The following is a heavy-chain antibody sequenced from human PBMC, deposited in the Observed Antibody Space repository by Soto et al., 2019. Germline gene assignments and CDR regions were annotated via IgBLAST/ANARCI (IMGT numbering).Heavy chain of an antibody. V-gene: IGHV3-48*02. CDR3: ARSVEGHFDF. CDR1: GFTFRVYS. J-gene: IGHJ4*01. Sequence: EVQLVESGGGLVQPGGSLGLSCSASGFTFRVYSMNWVRQAPGKGLEWVSYITSDERTIHYADSVKGRFTISRDNAKNPVYRQMTSLRDEDPAVYYCARSVEGHFDFWGQGILVTVSS. CDR2: ITSDERTI. D-gene: IGHD6-19*01.